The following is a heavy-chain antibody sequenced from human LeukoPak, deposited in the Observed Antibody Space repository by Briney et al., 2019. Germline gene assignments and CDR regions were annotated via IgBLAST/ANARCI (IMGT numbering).Heavy chain of an antibody. CDR3: ARVLPGGTYHYVPLCWFDP. J-gene: IGHJ5*02. Sequence: SETLSLTCTVSGGSISSSGYYWGWIRQPPGKGLEWIRIIYYSGSTYYNPSLKSRVIISVDTSKNQFSLKLSSVTAADTAVYYCARVLPGGTYHYVPLCWFDPWGQGTLVTVSS. D-gene: IGHD1-1*01. CDR1: GGSISSSGYY. V-gene: IGHV4-39*01. CDR2: IYYSGST.